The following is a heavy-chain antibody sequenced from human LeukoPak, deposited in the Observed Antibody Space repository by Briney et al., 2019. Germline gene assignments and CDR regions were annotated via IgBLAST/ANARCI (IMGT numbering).Heavy chain of an antibody. CDR2: IKEDGSEK. CDR1: GFTFRGYW. CDR3: TRGDSSSEIDY. D-gene: IGHD6-6*01. V-gene: IGHV3-7*01. J-gene: IGHJ4*02. Sequence: PGGSLRLSCAASGFTFRGYWMSWARQAPGKGLEWVANIKEDGSEKYYVDSVKGRFTISRDNAENSLNLQMDSLRVEDTAVYYCTRGDSSSEIDYWGQGTLVTVSS.